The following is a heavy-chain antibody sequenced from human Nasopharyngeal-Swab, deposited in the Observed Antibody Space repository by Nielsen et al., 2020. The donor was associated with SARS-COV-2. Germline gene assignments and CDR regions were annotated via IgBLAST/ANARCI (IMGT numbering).Heavy chain of an antibody. V-gene: IGHV4-59*01. D-gene: IGHD3-10*01. Sequence: SETLSLTCTVSGGSISSYYWSWIRQPPGRGLEWIGHIYNRETTNYNPSLKSRVTISVDTSKNQFSLKLSSVTAADTAVYYCARGYGSGSSVYFDYWGQGTLVTVSS. J-gene: IGHJ4*02. CDR3: ARGYGSGSSVYFDY. CDR2: IYNRETT. CDR1: GGSISSYY.